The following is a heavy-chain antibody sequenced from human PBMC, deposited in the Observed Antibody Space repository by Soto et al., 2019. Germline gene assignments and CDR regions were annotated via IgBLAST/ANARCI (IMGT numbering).Heavy chain of an antibody. CDR3: ARDNTISPGMDV. CDR2: IYYSGST. J-gene: IGHJ6*02. CDR1: GGSISSGGYY. Sequence: LSLTCTVSGGSISSGGYYWSWIRQHPGKGLEWIGYIYYSGSTYYNPSLKSRVTISVDTSKNQFSLKLSSVTAADTAVYYCARDNTISPGMDVWGQGTTVTVS. D-gene: IGHD2-2*01. V-gene: IGHV4-31*03.